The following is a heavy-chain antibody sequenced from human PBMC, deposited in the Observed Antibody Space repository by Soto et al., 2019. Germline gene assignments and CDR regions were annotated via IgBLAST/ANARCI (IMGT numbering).Heavy chain of an antibody. CDR3: AKGGRQWLVTSDFNY. Sequence: VQLVESGGGVVQPGRSLRLSCAAPGFTFSDYAMHWVRQAPGKGLEWVAVVSHDGRNTHYADSVKGRFTISRDRSKNTVSLEITSLRAEDTAVYYCAKGGRQWLVTSDFNYWGQGAVVTVSS. J-gene: IGHJ4*02. D-gene: IGHD6-19*01. CDR2: VSHDGRNT. V-gene: IGHV3-30*18. CDR1: GFTFSDYA.